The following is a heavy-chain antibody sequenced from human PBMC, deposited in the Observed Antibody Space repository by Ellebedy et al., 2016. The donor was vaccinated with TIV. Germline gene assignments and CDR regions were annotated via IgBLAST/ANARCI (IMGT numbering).Heavy chain of an antibody. CDR3: ARGGIVGATQPDY. CDR2: IIPIFGTA. V-gene: IGHV1-69*13. CDR1: GGTFSSYA. D-gene: IGHD1-26*01. Sequence: SVKVSCXASGGTFSSYAISWVRQAPGQGLEWMGGIIPIFGTANYAQKFQGRVTITADESTSTAYMELSSLRSEDTAVYYCARGGIVGATQPDYWGQGTLVTVSS. J-gene: IGHJ4*02.